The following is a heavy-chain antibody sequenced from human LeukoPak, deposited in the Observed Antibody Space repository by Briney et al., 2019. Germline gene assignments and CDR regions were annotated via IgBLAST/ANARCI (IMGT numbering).Heavy chain of an antibody. J-gene: IGHJ1*01. CDR3: GRAFPPLRTSLAGDL. CDR2: ISGRSSHV. CDR1: GFSFSDYD. V-gene: IGHV3-21*01. D-gene: IGHD3-16*01. Sequence: GCLRLSCSASGFSFSDYDMNWVRQAPGKGLEWVSAISGRSSHVYYGESVKGRFTISRDNAKNSLYLQLDSLGVEDTAVYYCGRAFPPLRTSLAGDLWGQGTLVTLSS.